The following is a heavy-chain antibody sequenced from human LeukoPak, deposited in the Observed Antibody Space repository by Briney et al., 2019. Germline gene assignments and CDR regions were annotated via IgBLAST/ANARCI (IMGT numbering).Heavy chain of an antibody. CDR2: FDLEDGKT. Sequence: ASVNVSCKVSGYTHTELSMHAVRPAPAKELEGMGGFDLEDGKTIYAQKFHDRLTITEDTYTDTAYMELSSLRSEDTAVYYCTADGTGDYCMDVWGKGTTVTVSS. CDR3: TADGTGDYCMDV. V-gene: IGHV1-24*01. D-gene: IGHD1-1*01. CDR1: GYTHTELS. J-gene: IGHJ6*04.